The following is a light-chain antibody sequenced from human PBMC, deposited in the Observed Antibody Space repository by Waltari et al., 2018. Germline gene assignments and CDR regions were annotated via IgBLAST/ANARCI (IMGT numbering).Light chain of an antibody. CDR3: ASYIGSALEL. V-gene: IGLV2-14*03. CDR1: NSDIGASNY. Sequence: QSALTQPASVSGPPGQSITISCTGTNSDIGASNYVSWYQQHPGKAPILIIFDVTFRSAGVSHRFSGSKSGNTASLTISGLQAEDEADYFCASYIGSALELFGGGTRLTVL. CDR2: DVT. J-gene: IGLJ3*02.